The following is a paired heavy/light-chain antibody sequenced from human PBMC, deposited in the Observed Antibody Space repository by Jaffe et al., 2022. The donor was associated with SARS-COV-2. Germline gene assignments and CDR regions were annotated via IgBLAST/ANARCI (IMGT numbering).Light chain of an antibody. V-gene: IGKV1-5*03. CDR1: QSIGRW. CDR2: QAS. Sequence: DTQMTQSPSTLSASVGDRVTITCRASQSIGRWVAWYQKKPGKAPNLLIYQASSSETGVPSRFNGSGSGAVFALTISSLQPDDSATYYCQQYNTYPLTFGQGTEVEIK. CDR3: QQYNTYPLT. J-gene: IGKJ1*01.
Heavy chain of an antibody. CDR2: IYKAETT. D-gene: IGHD6-19*01. Sequence: QVQLQESGPGVVKPSETLSLTCSVSNVSIGSYYWSWVRQPPGKRLEWLGYIYKAETTNFNPSLKSRVTMSIDTSRNQFSLNLTSVTAADTAVYYCAGGSKSGWYADCWGQGTLVTVSS. CDR3: AGGSKSGWYADC. V-gene: IGHV4-59*01. J-gene: IGHJ1*01. CDR1: NVSIGSYY.